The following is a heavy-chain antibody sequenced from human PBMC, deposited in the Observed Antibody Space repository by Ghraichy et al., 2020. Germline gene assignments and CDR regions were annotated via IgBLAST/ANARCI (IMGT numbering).Heavy chain of an antibody. CDR1: GFTFSSYG. CDR2: IRYDGSNK. J-gene: IGHJ4*02. CDR3: AKDGSFLEGGYFDY. Sequence: GGSLRLSCAASGFTFSSYGMHWVRQAPGKGLEWVAFIRYDGSNKYYADSVKGRFTISRDNSKNTLYLQMNSLRAEATAVYYCAKDGSFLEGGYFDYWGQGTLVTVSS. D-gene: IGHD2/OR15-2a*01. V-gene: IGHV3-30*02.